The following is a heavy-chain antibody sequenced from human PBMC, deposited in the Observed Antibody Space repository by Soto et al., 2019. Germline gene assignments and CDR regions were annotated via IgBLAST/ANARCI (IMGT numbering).Heavy chain of an antibody. D-gene: IGHD3-10*01. Sequence: QLHLQESGPGRVKPSETLSLTCSVSWCSISTSGSYWGWVRQAPEKVLEWIWSAYYVGNINYNPSLKRRVAISVDTSKNQFSLKLTSVTAADTAVYYCARLPLVRGVTAWGQGPMVTVSS. CDR3: ARLPLVRGVTA. J-gene: IGHJ5*02. V-gene: IGHV4-39*01. CDR1: WCSISTSGSY. CDR2: AYYVGNI.